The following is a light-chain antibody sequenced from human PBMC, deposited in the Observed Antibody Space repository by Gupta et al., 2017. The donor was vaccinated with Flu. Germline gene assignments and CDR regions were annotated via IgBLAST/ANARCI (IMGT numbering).Light chain of an antibody. CDR2: LISDGSH. CDR1: SGHSSYA. J-gene: IGLJ3*02. V-gene: IGLV4-69*01. Sequence: QLVPTPSPSASASLGASVTLTCTLSSGHSSYAIAWHQQQPEKGPRYLMMLISDGSHSKGDGIPDRFSGSSSGDARTLTISSPQSEDEADYYCQTWGTDPVVFGGGTKLTVL. CDR3: QTWGTDPVV.